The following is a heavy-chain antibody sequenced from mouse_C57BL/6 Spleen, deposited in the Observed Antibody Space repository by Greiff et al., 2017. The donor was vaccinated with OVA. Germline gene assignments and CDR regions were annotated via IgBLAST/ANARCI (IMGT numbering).Heavy chain of an antibody. J-gene: IGHJ3*01. D-gene: IGHD1-1*01. CDR2: IDPSDSYT. V-gene: IGHV1-69*01. CDR1: GYTFTSYW. Sequence: QVQLQQPGAELVMPGASVKLSCKASGYTFTSYWMHWVKQRPGQGLAWIGEIDPSDSYTNYNQKFKGKSTLTVDKSSSTAYMQLSSLTSEDSAVYYCARGPNYYGSSSGWFAYWGQGTLVTVSA. CDR3: ARGPNYYGSSSGWFAY.